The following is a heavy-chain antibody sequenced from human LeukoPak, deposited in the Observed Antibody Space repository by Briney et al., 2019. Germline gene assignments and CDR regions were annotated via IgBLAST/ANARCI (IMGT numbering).Heavy chain of an antibody. Sequence: SETLSLTCAVYGGSFSGYYWSWIRQPPGKGLEWIGEINHSGSTNYNPSLKSRVTISVDTSKNQFSLKLSSVTAADTAVYYCARGLAYCSGGSCYSAVPSNYYYYGMDVWGQGTTVTVSS. CDR2: INHSGST. CDR3: ARGLAYCSGGSCYSAVPSNYYYYGMDV. CDR1: GGSFSGYY. D-gene: IGHD2-15*01. V-gene: IGHV4-34*01. J-gene: IGHJ6*02.